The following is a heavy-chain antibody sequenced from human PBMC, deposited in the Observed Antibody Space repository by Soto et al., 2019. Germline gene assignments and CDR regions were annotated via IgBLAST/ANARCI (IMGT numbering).Heavy chain of an antibody. Sequence: HVQLQESGPGLVKPSEPLSLTCSVSAGSISRYYWGWVRQSPGEGLEWIAHISYTVDASYNPSLKGRVTISLDTSKNQIALSLMSVTAADTAVYYCVGSLMSRAMESFDYWVQGTLVTVTS. CDR2: ISYTVDA. J-gene: IGHJ4*02. CDR1: AGSISRYY. V-gene: IGHV4-59*01. CDR3: VGSLMSRAMESFDY. D-gene: IGHD5-18*01.